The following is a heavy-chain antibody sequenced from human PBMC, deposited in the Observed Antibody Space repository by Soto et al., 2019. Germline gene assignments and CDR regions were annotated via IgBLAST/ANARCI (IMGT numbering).Heavy chain of an antibody. CDR1: GGSISSGGYY. V-gene: IGHV4-31*03. CDR3: ARDPGYCTNGVCYPSYYFDY. CDR2: IYYSGST. D-gene: IGHD2-8*01. J-gene: IGHJ4*02. Sequence: QVQLLESGPGLVKPSQTLSLTCTVSGGSISSGGYYWSWIRQHPGKGLEWIGYIYYSGSTYYNPSLKSRVTISVDTSKNQFSLKLSSVTAADTAVYYCARDPGYCTNGVCYPSYYFDYWGQGTLVTVSS.